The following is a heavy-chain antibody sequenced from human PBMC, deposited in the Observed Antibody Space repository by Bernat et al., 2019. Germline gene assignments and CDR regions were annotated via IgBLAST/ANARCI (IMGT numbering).Heavy chain of an antibody. CDR3: ARESSGWYDY. J-gene: IGHJ4*02. CDR1: GFTVSSNY. CDR2: IYSGGST. Sequence: EVQLVESGGGLIQPEGSLRLSCAASGFTVSSNYMSWVRQAPGKGLEWVSVIYSGGSTYYADSVKGRFTISRDNSKNTLYLKMNSLRDEDTDVYYCARESSGWYDYWGQGTLVTVSS. V-gene: IGHV3-53*01. D-gene: IGHD6-19*01.